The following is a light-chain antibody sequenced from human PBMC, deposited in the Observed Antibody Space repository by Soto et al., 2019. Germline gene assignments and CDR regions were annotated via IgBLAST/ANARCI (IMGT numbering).Light chain of an antibody. Sequence: QSVLTQPPSVSGAPGQRVTISCTGSSSNIGAGYDVHWYQQLPGTAPKLLIYGNSNRPSGVPARCSGSKSGTSASLAITGLQAEDEADYYCQSYDSSLSGHVVFGGGTKLTVL. CDR1: SSNIGAGYD. V-gene: IGLV1-40*01. CDR3: QSYDSSLSGHVV. CDR2: GNS. J-gene: IGLJ2*01.